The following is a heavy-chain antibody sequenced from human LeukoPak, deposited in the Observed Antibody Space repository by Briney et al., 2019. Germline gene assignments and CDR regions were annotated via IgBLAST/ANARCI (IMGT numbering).Heavy chain of an antibody. CDR1: GGXISSSNC. CDR3: ARLWGDGYNLDY. CDR2: IYHSGST. D-gene: IGHD5-24*01. V-gene: IGHV4-4*02. Sequence: SGTLSLTCAVSGGXISSSNCWSWVRQPPGKGLEWIGEIYHSGSTNYNPSLKSRITISVDTSKNQFSLRLSSVTAADTAVYYCARLWGDGYNLDYWGQGTLVTVSS. J-gene: IGHJ4*02.